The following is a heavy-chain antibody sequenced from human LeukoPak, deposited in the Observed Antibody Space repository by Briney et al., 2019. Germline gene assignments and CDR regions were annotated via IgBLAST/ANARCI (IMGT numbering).Heavy chain of an antibody. J-gene: IGHJ4*02. CDR3: ARSPRAYYYDSSGYYYEFDY. Sequence: GESLKISCKGSGYSFTSYWIGWVRQMPGKGLEWMGIIYPGDSDTRYSPSFQGQVTISADKSISTAYLQWSSLKASDTAMYYCARSPRAYYYDSSGYYYEFDYWGQGTLVTVSS. CDR1: GYSFTSYW. V-gene: IGHV5-51*01. D-gene: IGHD3-22*01. CDR2: IYPGDSDT.